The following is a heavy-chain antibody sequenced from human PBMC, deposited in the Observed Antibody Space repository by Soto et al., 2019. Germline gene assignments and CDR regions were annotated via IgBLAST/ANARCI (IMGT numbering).Heavy chain of an antibody. CDR3: AREGYGYVGYYYYGMDV. V-gene: IGHV3-30-3*01. D-gene: IGHD5-18*01. CDR1: GFTFSSYA. J-gene: IGHJ6*02. Sequence: QVQLVESGGGVVQPGRSLRLSCAASGFTFSSYAMHWVRQAPGTGLEWVAVISYDGSNKYYADSVKGRFTISRDNSKNTLYLQMNSLRAEDTAVYYCAREGYGYVGYYYYGMDVWGHGTTVTVSS. CDR2: ISYDGSNK.